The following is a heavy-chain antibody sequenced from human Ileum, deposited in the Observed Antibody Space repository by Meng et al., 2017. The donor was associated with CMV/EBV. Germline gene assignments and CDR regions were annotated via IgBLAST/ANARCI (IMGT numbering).Heavy chain of an antibody. J-gene: IGHJ4*02. Sequence: AASGFTFSSYGMHWVRQAPGKGLEWVAFIRYDGSNKYYADSVKGRFTISRDNSKNTLYLQMNSLRAEDTAVYYCAKVLYYSSGSLDYWGQGTLVTVSS. CDR3: AKVLYYSSGSLDY. CDR1: GFTFSSYG. CDR2: IRYDGSNK. D-gene: IGHD6-19*01. V-gene: IGHV3-30*02.